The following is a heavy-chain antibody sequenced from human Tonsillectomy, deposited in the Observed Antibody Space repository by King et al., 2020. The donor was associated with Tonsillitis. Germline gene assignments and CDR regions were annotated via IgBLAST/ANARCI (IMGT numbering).Heavy chain of an antibody. J-gene: IGHJ5*02. CDR3: ARHYSYYGSGSPDSWFDP. CDR1: GGSINNYY. CDR2: IYYSGST. Sequence: VQLQESGPGLVKPSETLSLTCTVSGGSINNYYWSWIRQPPGKGLEWIGYIYYSGSTNYNPSLKSRVTISVDTSKNQFSLKLSSVTAADTAVYYCARHYSYYGSGSPDSWFDPWGQGTLVTVSS. V-gene: IGHV4-59*08. D-gene: IGHD3-10*01.